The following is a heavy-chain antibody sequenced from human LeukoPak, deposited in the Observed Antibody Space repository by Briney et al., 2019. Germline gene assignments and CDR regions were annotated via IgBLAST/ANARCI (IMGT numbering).Heavy chain of an antibody. CDR1: GFTFSSYA. J-gene: IGHJ6*04. CDR3: AKGTTVVTPMAFPVDV. V-gene: IGHV3-23*01. D-gene: IGHD4-23*01. Sequence: GGSLRLSCAASGFTFSSYAMNWVRQAPGKGLEWVSAISGSGGSTYYADSVKGRFTISRDNSKNTLYLQMNSLRAEDTAVYYCAKGTTVVTPMAFPVDVWGKGTTVTVSS. CDR2: ISGSGGST.